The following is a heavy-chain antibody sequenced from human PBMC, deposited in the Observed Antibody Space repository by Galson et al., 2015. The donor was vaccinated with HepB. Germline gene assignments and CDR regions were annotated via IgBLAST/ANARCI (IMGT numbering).Heavy chain of an antibody. CDR2: ISSSGSTI. D-gene: IGHD4-23*01. CDR1: GFTFSDYY. Sequence: SLRLSCAASGFTFSDYYMSWIRQAPGKGLEWVSYISSSGSTIYYADSVKGRFTISRDNAKNSLYLQMNSLRAGDTAVYYCARVALGVTPEVLYYYYYYMDVWGKGTTVTVSS. V-gene: IGHV3-11*01. J-gene: IGHJ6*03. CDR3: ARVALGVTPEVLYYYYYYMDV.